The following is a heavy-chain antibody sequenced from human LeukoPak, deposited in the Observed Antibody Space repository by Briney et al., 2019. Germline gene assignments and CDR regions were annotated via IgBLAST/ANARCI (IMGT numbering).Heavy chain of an antibody. V-gene: IGHV3-11*01. CDR2: ISSSGSTI. CDR1: GSTFSDYY. Sequence: GGSLRLSCAASGSTFSDYYMGWIRQAPGKGLEWVSYISSSGSTIYYADSVKGRFTISRDNAKNSLYLQMNSLRAEDTAVYYCARGAVVVPAAIWGQGTLVTVSS. D-gene: IGHD2-2*01. CDR3: ARGAVVVPAAI. J-gene: IGHJ4*02.